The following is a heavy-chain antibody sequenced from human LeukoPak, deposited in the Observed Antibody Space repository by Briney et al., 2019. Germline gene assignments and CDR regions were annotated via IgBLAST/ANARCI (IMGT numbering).Heavy chain of an antibody. CDR3: ARSGYSYGADAFDI. CDR1: GDSISSYS. J-gene: IGHJ3*02. V-gene: IGHV4-59*01. CDR2: IYYSGST. Sequence: PSETLSLTCTVSGDSISSYSWNWIRQHPGKGLEWIGYIYYSGSTNYNPSLKSRVTISVDTSKKQFSLKLSSVTAADTAVYYCARSGYSYGADAFDIWGQGTMVTVSS. D-gene: IGHD5-18*01.